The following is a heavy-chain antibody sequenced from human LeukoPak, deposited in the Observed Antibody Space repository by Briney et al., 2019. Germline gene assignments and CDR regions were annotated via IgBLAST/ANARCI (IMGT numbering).Heavy chain of an antibody. V-gene: IGHV1-69*13. J-gene: IGHJ4*02. CDR2: IIPIFRTA. CDR1: GGTFRSFA. D-gene: IGHD3-22*01. CDR3: ARALRYYSDSSGYAFDY. Sequence: GASVKVSCKASGGTFRSFAISWVRQAPGQGLEWMGGIIPIFRTANYAQKFQGRVTITAGESTSTAYMELSSLRSEDTAVYYCARALRYYSDSSGYAFDYWGQGTLVTVSS.